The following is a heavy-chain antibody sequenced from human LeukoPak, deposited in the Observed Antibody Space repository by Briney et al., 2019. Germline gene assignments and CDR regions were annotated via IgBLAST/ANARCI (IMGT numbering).Heavy chain of an antibody. CDR1: GFTFSSYA. CDR2: ISGSGGST. V-gene: IGHV3-23*01. D-gene: IGHD5-12*01. J-gene: IGHJ4*02. CDR3: AKDKGGYSLDYFDY. Sequence: GGSLRLSCAASGFTFSSYALSWVRRAPGKGLEGVSAISGSGGSTYYADSVKGRFTISRDNSKNTLYLQMNSLRAEDTAVYYCAKDKGGYSLDYFDYWGQGTLVTVSS.